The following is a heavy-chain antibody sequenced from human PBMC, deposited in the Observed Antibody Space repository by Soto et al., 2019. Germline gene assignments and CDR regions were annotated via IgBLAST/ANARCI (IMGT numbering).Heavy chain of an antibody. J-gene: IGHJ4*02. CDR3: EKAYYDSSGTEIDY. D-gene: IGHD3-22*01. V-gene: IGHV4-39*01. CDR1: GGSISSSSYY. CDR2: IYYSGST. Sequence: SETLSLTCTVSGGSISSSSYYWGWIRQPPGKGLEWIGSIYYSGSTYYNPSLKSRVTISVDTSKNQFSLKLSSVTAADTAVYYCEKAYYDSSGTEIDYWGQGTLVTVSS.